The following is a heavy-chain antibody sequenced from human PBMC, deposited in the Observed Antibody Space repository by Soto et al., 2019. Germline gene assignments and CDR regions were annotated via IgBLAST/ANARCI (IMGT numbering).Heavy chain of an antibody. V-gene: IGHV1-18*01. CDR3: ARDDPYYDSSGYPLFDY. Sequence: VASVKVSCKASGYTFTSYGISWVRQAPGQGLEWMGWISAYNGNTNYAQKLQGRVTMTTDTSTSTAYMELRSLRSDDTAVYYCARDDPYYDSSGYPLFDYWGQGTLVTVSS. D-gene: IGHD3-22*01. J-gene: IGHJ4*02. CDR1: GYTFTSYG. CDR2: ISAYNGNT.